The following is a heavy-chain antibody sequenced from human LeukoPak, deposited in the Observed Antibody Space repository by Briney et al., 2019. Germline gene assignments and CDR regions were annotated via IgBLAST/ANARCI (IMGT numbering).Heavy chain of an antibody. V-gene: IGHV3-66*01. CDR3: ARKHYYDSSGFFPPMDY. D-gene: IGHD3-22*01. CDR2: IYSGGST. Sequence: GGSLRLSCAASGFTVSSNSMSWVRQAPGKRLEWVSVIYSGGSTFYADSVKGRFTISRDNSKNTLYLQMNSLRAEDTAVYYCARKHYYDSSGFFPPMDYWGQGTLVTVSS. J-gene: IGHJ4*02. CDR1: GFTVSSNS.